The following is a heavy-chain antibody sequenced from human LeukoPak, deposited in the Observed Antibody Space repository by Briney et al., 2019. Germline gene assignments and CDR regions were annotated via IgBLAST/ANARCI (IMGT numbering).Heavy chain of an antibody. V-gene: IGHV4-34*01. D-gene: IGHD6-19*01. Sequence: PSETLSLTCAVYGGSFGGYYWSWLRQPPGKGLEWIGEINHSGSTNYNPSLKSRVTISVDTSKNQFSLKLSSVTAADTAVYYCARAYHSGYSSGWYRANWFDPWGQGTLVTVSS. CDR3: ARAYHSGYSSGWYRANWFDP. CDR2: INHSGST. J-gene: IGHJ5*02. CDR1: GGSFGGYY.